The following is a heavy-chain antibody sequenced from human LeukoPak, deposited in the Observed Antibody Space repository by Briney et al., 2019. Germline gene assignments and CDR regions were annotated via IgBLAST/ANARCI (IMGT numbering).Heavy chain of an antibody. CDR2: IYYSGIT. V-gene: IGHV4-31*03. Sequence: PSQTLSLTCTVSGGSISSGGYYWNWIRQHPGKGLEWIGYIYYSGITYYNPSLKSRLTISVDTSKNQFSLKLSSVTAADTAVYYCVRGVRDSTAYYHFDYWGQGTLVTVSS. J-gene: IGHJ4*02. CDR1: GGSISSGGYY. CDR3: VRGVRDSTAYYHFDY. D-gene: IGHD3-22*01.